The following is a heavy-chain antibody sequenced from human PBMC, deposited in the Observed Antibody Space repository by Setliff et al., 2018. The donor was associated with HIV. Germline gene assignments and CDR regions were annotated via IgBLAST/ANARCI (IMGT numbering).Heavy chain of an antibody. CDR1: GYTFTSYA. J-gene: IGHJ3*02. V-gene: IGHV1-3*01. Sequence: GASVKVSCKASGYTFTSYAMHWVRQAPGQRLEWMGWINAGNGNTKYPQKFQGRVTITSDTSASTAYMELSSLRSEDTAVYYCARQLNGYNDAFDIWGQGTMVTVSS. D-gene: IGHD5-12*01. CDR3: ARQLNGYNDAFDI. CDR2: INAGNGNT.